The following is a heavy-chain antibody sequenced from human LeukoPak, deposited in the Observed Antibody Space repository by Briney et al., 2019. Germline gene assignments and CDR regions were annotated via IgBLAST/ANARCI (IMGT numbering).Heavy chain of an antibody. V-gene: IGHV3-23*01. CDR1: GFTFSNYA. J-gene: IGHJ4*02. CDR3: AKLRLRYYGWLSEFEY. Sequence: GGSLRLSCAASGFTFSNYAMSWVRQAPGKGLEWVSGISGSGGSTYYADSVKGRFTISRDNSKNTLYLQMNSLRAEGTAVYYCAKLRLRYYGWLSEFEYWGQGTLVTVSS. CDR2: ISGSGGST. D-gene: IGHD3-9*01.